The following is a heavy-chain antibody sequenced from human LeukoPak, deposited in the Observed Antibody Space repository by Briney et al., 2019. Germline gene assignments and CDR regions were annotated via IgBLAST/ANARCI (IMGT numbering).Heavy chain of an antibody. D-gene: IGHD4-23*01. J-gene: IGHJ4*02. V-gene: IGHV5-51*01. CDR3: ARRPGYGGNYFDY. CDR1: GYSFTNYW. CDR2: IYPGDSKS. Sequence: GESLKISCKGSGYSFTNYWIGWGRQMPGKGLRWLGIIYPGDSKSRYSPPFQGQVTISADKSVSTAYLQWSSLKASDTAMYYCARRPGYGGNYFDYWGQGTLVTVSS.